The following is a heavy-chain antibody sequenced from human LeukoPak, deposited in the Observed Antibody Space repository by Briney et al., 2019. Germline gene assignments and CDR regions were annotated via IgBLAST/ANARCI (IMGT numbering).Heavy chain of an antibody. CDR2: IYHSMST. D-gene: IGHD4-17*01. J-gene: IGHJ3*02. V-gene: IGHV4-4*02. CDR3: AREDATTVTTIRAFDI. CDR1: GGSISSSNW. Sequence: SGTLSLTCAVSGGSISSSNWWSWVRQPPGKGLEWIGEIYHSMSTNYNPSLKSRVTISVDTSKNQFSLKLSSVTAADTAVYYCAREDATTVTTIRAFDIWGQGTMVTVSS.